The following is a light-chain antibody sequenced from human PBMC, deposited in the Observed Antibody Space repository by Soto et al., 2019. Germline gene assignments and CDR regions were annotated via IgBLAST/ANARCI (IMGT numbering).Light chain of an antibody. CDR2: FNI. V-gene: IGLV1-44*01. CDR3: AAWDDSLNGYV. J-gene: IGLJ1*01. Sequence: QSVLSQPPSASGTPGQRVTISCSGSSSNIGSNTVSWYQQFPGTAPKLLIYFNIQRPSGVPDRFSGSKSGTSASLAISGLQSEDEAYYYCAAWDDSLNGYVFGTGTKLTVL. CDR1: SSNIGSNT.